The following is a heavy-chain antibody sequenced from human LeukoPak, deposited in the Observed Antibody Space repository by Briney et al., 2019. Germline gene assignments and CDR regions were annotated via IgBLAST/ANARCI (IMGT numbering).Heavy chain of an antibody. J-gene: IGHJ5*02. D-gene: IGHD4-17*01. Sequence: SVKVSCKSSGGTFSSYAISWVRQAPGQGLEWMGRIIPILGIANYAHKFQGRVTITADESTSTAYMELSSLRSEDTAVYYCARAVTSWFDPWGQGTLVTVSS. V-gene: IGHV1-69*04. CDR2: IIPILGIA. CDR3: ARAVTSWFDP. CDR1: GGTFSSYA.